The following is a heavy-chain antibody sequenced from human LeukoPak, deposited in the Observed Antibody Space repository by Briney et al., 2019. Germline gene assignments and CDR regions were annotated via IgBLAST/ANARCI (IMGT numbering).Heavy chain of an antibody. V-gene: IGHV3-7*01. CDR3: ARANSGWYYFDS. D-gene: IGHD6-19*01. Sequence: PGGSLRLSCAASGFTFSSYSMNWVRQAPGKGLEWVANIKEDGSEEYYVDSVKGRFTVSRDNAKHSLYLQLNSLRAEDTAVYYCARANSGWYYFDSWGQGTLVTVSA. CDR1: GFTFSSYS. CDR2: IKEDGSEE. J-gene: IGHJ4*02.